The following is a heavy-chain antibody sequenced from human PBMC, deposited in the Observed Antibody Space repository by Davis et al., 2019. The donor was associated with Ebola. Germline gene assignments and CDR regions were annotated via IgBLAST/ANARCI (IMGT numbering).Heavy chain of an antibody. J-gene: IGHJ6*02. D-gene: IGHD5-24*01. CDR2: IIPMLGIA. V-gene: IGHV1-69*02. Sequence: AASVKVSCKASGGTFSGYTISWVRLAPGQGLEWMGRIIPMLGIANYAQKFQGRVTITADISTTAYMELSSLRSEDTAVYYCARARDMATIGDYAMDVWGQGTTVTVSS. CDR3: ARARDMATIGDYAMDV. CDR1: GGTFSGYT.